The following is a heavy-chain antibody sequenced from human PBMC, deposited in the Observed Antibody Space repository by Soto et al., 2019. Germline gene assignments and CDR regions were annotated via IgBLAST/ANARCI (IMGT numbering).Heavy chain of an antibody. CDR2: INDDGSST. Sequence: PWGSLRLSCAASGFTFIMYWIHFFRQFPGKGPEWVSRINDDGSSTNYADSVKGRFTISRDNAKNTLYLQMNDLRAEDTAVYYCTRGPRSTSTGTGAFWGQGTLVTVSS. CDR3: TRGPRSTSTGTGAF. CDR1: GFTFIMYW. D-gene: IGHD1-1*01. V-gene: IGHV3-74*01. J-gene: IGHJ4*02.